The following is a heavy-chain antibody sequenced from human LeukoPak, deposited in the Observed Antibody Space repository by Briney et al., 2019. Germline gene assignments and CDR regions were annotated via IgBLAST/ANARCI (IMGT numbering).Heavy chain of an antibody. CDR1: GFTFSSYA. V-gene: IGHV4-34*01. D-gene: IGHD3-10*01. CDR3: ARGPYYYGSGSYSYYYYYGMDV. CDR2: INHSGST. J-gene: IGHJ6*02. Sequence: PGGSLRLSCAASGFTFSSYAMSWVRQPPGKGLEWIGEINHSGSTNYNPSLKSRVTISVDTSKNQFSLKLSSVTAADTAVYYCARGPYYYGSGSYSYYYYYGMDVWGQGTTVTVSS.